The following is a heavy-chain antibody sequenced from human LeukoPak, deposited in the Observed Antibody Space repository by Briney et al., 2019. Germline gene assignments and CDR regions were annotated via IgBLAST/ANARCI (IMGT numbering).Heavy chain of an antibody. CDR3: AREMMVRGVITEFDY. CDR1: GGSISSYY. CDR2: IYTSGST. V-gene: IGHV4-4*07. Sequence: SETLSLTCTVSGGSISSYYWSWIRQPAGKGLEWIGRIYTSGSTNYNPSLKSRVTMPVDTSKNQFSLKLSSVTAADPAVYYCAREMMVRGVITEFDYWGQGTLVTVSS. D-gene: IGHD3-10*01. J-gene: IGHJ4*02.